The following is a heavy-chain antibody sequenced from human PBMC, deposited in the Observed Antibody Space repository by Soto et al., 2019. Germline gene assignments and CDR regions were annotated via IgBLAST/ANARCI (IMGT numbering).Heavy chain of an antibody. CDR2: IYYSGGT. Sequence: PSETLSLTCTVSGGSISSGGYYWSWIRQHPGKGLEWIGYIYYSGGTYYNPSLKSRVTISVDTSKNQFSLKLSSVTAADTAVYYCAGTGGSCYYCFDYWGQGTLVTVSS. D-gene: IGHD2-15*01. CDR3: AGTGGSCYYCFDY. V-gene: IGHV4-31*03. J-gene: IGHJ4*02. CDR1: GGSISSGGYY.